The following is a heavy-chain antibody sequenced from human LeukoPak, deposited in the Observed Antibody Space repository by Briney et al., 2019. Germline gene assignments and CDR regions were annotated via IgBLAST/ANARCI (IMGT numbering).Heavy chain of an antibody. CDR3: AKDLTTGTLSFDY. CDR2: IWYDGSEK. CDR1: GFTFSTYG. D-gene: IGHD1-1*01. V-gene: IGHV3-33*06. Sequence: GGSLRLSCAASGFTFSTYGMHWVRQAPGKGLEWVSVIWYDGSEKYYADSVKGRFTISRDNSKNTLYLQMNSLRAEDTAVYYCAKDLTTGTLSFDYWGQGTLVTVSS. J-gene: IGHJ4*02.